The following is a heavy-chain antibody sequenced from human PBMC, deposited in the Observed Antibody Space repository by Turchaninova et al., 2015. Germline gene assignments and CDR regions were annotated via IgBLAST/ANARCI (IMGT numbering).Heavy chain of an antibody. Sequence: QLQESGPGLVKPSETLSLTCTVSGGSISSNSYYWGWIRQPPGKGLEWIGITYYSGSTYYNPSLKSRVTMSLDTSKNQFSLKLSSLTAADPAVYYCARQGATYSFDLWGQGTLVTVSS. V-gene: IGHV4-39*07. CDR3: ARQGATYSFDL. CDR1: GGSISSNSYY. D-gene: IGHD1-26*01. J-gene: IGHJ4*02. CDR2: TYYSGST.